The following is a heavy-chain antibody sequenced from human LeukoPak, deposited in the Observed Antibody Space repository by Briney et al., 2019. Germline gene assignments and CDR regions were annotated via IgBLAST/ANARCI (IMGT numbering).Heavy chain of an antibody. CDR3: ARDRVPGSSSSINAFDI. D-gene: IGHD6-6*01. CDR2: ISAYNGNT. Sequence: ASVKVSCKASGYTFTSYGISWVRQAPGQGLEWMGWISAYNGNTNYAQKLQGRVTMTTDTSTSTAYMELRSLRSDDTAVYYCARDRVPGSSSSINAFDIWGQGTMVTVSS. V-gene: IGHV1-18*01. J-gene: IGHJ3*02. CDR1: GYTFTSYG.